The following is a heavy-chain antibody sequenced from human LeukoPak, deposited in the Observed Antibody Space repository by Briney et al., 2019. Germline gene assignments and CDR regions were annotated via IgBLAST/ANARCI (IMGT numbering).Heavy chain of an antibody. CDR1: GFTFTTYV. CDR3: AKGAFTYGDYAPYFDY. V-gene: IGHV3-23*01. D-gene: IGHD4-17*01. J-gene: IGHJ4*02. Sequence: GGSLRLSCAASGFTFTTYVMSWVRPAPGKGLEWVSGVRGSGNSPLYADSVKGRFTISRDNSKSTLSLQMHSLRAEDTAVYYCAKGAFTYGDYAPYFDYWGQGTLVTVSS. CDR2: VRGSGNSP.